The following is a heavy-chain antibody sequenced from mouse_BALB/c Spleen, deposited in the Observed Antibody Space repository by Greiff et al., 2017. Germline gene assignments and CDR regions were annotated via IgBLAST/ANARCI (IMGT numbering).Heavy chain of an antibody. D-gene: IGHD2-3*01. J-gene: IGHJ1*01. CDR3: ARWLLSYWYFDV. Sequence: QVQLQQSGAELARPGASVKMSCKASGYTFTSYTMHWVKQRPGQGLEWIGYINPSSGYTNYNQKFKDTATLTADKSSSTAYMQLSSLTSEDSAVYYCARWLLSYWYFDVWGAGTTVTVSS. CDR1: GYTFTSYT. CDR2: INPSSGYT. V-gene: IGHV1-4*01.